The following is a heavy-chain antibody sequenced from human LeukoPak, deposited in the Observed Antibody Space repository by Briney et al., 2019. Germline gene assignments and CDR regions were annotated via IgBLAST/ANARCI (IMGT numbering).Heavy chain of an antibody. D-gene: IGHD6-19*01. CDR1: GSRFTSYW. CDR2: IYPGDSNT. Sequence: GASLKISGKGSGSRFTSYWIGWVRQMPGKGLEWMGIIYPGDSNTRYSPSFQGEVTISADKSISTAYLQWSSLKASDTAMYYCAYGSGWYYFDYWGQGTLVTVSS. J-gene: IGHJ4*02. CDR3: AYGSGWYYFDY. V-gene: IGHV5-51*01.